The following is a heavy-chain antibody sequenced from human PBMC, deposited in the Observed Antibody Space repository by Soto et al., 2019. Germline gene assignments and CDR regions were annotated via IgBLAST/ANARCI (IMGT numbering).Heavy chain of an antibody. CDR1: GFTFSSYA. CDR3: TKASPDRHHMDV. V-gene: IGHV3-23*01. J-gene: IGHJ6*02. CDR2: ISGSGGST. Sequence: PGGSLGLSCAASGFTFSSYAMSWVRQAPGKGLEWVSAISGSGGSTYYADSVKGRFTISRDNYKNTLYLQMSSMRAEDTDLYYCTKASPDRHHMDVWGQGTTVTVSS.